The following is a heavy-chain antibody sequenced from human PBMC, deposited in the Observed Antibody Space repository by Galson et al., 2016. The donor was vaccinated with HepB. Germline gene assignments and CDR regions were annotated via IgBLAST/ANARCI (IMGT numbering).Heavy chain of an antibody. CDR2: IKGETDGGST. Sequence: SLRLSCAASGFTFSNAWMNWVRQAPGKGLAWVGRIKGETDGGSTDYAAPVKGRFTISKDDSKNTLYLQMNSLKTEDTAVYYCNTLTPTAAIDYWGQGALVTVSS. CDR1: GFTFSNAW. D-gene: IGHD2-2*01. J-gene: IGHJ4*02. CDR3: NTLTPTAAIDY. V-gene: IGHV3-15*01.